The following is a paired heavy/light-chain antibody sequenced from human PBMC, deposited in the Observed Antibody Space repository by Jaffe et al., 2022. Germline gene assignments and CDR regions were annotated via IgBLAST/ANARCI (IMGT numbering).Light chain of an antibody. CDR3: GTWDTSLTAWV. J-gene: IGLJ3*02. CDR1: SSNIGNKY. CDR2: ENN. V-gene: IGLV1-51*02. Sequence: QSVLTQPPSVSAAPGQKVTISCSGSSSNIGNKYVSWYQEVPGTAPKLLIYENNKRPSGIPDRFSGAKSGTSATLDITGLQTGDEADYYCGTWDTSLTAWVFGGGTKVTVL.
Heavy chain of an antibody. J-gene: IGHJ5*02. CDR3: ARLGSCSPGGSCCHDP. D-gene: IGHD2-15*01. CDR2: MHHGGTT. CDR1: GGSITSGLYF. Sequence: QLQLQESGPALVKPSETLSLTCIVSGGSITSGLYFWAWIRQPPGKGLEWIATMHHGGTTHYNPSLRSRVTISVDTSNNQVSLHLSSVTAADTAVYHCARLGSCSPGGSCCHDPWGQGALVTVSS. V-gene: IGHV4-39*01.